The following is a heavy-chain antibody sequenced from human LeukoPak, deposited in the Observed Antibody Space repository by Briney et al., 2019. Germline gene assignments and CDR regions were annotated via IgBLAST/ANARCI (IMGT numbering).Heavy chain of an antibody. CDR3: ARVWGILTGLYDY. V-gene: IGHV1-18*01. J-gene: IGHJ4*02. CDR1: GYTFTSYG. Sequence: GASVKVSCKASGYTFTSYGVIWVGQAPGQGLEWMGWIRAYNGNAKYAPKFPGRGTMTTDTSTTTAYMELRSLRSDDTAVYNCARVWGILTGLYDYWGQGTLVTVSS. D-gene: IGHD3-9*01. CDR2: IRAYNGNA.